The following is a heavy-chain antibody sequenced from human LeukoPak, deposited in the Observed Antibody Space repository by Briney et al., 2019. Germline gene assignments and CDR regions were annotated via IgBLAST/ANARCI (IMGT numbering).Heavy chain of an antibody. CDR2: INPNSGDT. CDR3: ASPTMIPAPQGAFDI. Sequence: ASVKVSCKASGYTFTGYYMHWVRQAPGQGLEWMGWINPNSGDTNYAQKFQGRVTMTRDTSISTAYMELSRLRSDDTAVYYCASPTMIPAPQGAFDIWGQGTMVTVSS. J-gene: IGHJ3*02. V-gene: IGHV1-2*02. D-gene: IGHD3-22*01. CDR1: GYTFTGYY.